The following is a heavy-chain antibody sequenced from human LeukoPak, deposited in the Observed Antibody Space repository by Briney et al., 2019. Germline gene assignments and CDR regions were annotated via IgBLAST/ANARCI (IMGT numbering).Heavy chain of an antibody. V-gene: IGHV4-38-2*02. CDR2: IHHSGST. J-gene: IGHJ1*01. CDR3: ARVAAGIGFFQH. D-gene: IGHD6-13*01. CDR1: GYSISSGYY. Sequence: SSETLSLTCIVSGYSISSGYYWGWIRQPPGKGLEWIGNIHHSGSTYYNPSLKSRVTISVDTSKNQLSLKLSSVTAADTAVYYCARVAAGIGFFQHWGQGTLVTVSS.